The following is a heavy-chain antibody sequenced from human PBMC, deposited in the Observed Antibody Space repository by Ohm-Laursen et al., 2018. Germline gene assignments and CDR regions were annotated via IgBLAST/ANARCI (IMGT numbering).Heavy chain of an antibody. Sequence: SLRLSCAASGFTFDDYAMHWVRQAPGKGLEWVSAISGSGGSTYYADSVKGRFTISRDNSKNTLYLQMNSLRAEDTAVYYCANLYSSSNFDYWGQGTLVTVSS. CDR1: GFTFDDYA. J-gene: IGHJ4*02. CDR2: ISGSGGST. CDR3: ANLYSSSNFDY. D-gene: IGHD6-13*01. V-gene: IGHV3-23*01.